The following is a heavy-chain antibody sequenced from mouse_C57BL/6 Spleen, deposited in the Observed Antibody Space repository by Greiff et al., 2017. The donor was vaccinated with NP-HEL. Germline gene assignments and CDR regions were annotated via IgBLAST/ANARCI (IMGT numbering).Heavy chain of an antibody. Sequence: EVKLQESGPELVKPGDSVKISCKASGYSFTGYFMNWVMQSHGKSLEWIGRINPYNGDTFYNQKFKGEATLTVDKASSTAHMELRSLTSEDSAVYYCARWGGYAPFDYWGQGTTLTVSS. D-gene: IGHD2-2*01. J-gene: IGHJ2*01. V-gene: IGHV1-20*01. CDR2: INPYNGDT. CDR3: ARWGGYAPFDY. CDR1: GYSFTGYF.